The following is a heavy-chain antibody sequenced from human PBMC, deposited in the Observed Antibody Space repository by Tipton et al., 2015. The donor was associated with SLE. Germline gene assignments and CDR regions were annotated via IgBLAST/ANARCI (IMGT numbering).Heavy chain of an antibody. D-gene: IGHD2-2*01. J-gene: IGHJ4*02. Sequence: TLSLTCTVSGGSISSSYYWGWIRQSPGKGLEWIGSISYTGSTYYNPSLKSRVTISVDMSKNQSSLKLRSVTAADTAVYFCARYYCTTTRCYYFDYWGRGTLVTVSS. CDR1: GGSISSSYY. CDR2: ISYTGST. V-gene: IGHV4-39*07. CDR3: ARYYCTTTRCYYFDY.